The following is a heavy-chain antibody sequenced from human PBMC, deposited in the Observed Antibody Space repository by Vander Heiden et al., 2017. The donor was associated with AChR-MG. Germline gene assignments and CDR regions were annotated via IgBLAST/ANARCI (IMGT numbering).Heavy chain of an antibody. J-gene: IGHJ6*04. Sequence: QVQLQQWGAGLLKPSETLSLTCAVYGGSFSGYYWSWIRQPPGKGLEWIGEINHSGSTNYNPSLKSRVTISVDTSKNQFSLKLSSVTAADTAVYYCARVRAFGYSVSLKQMDVWGKGTTVTVSS. CDR2: INHSGST. CDR1: GGSFSGYY. D-gene: IGHD1-26*01. V-gene: IGHV4-34*01. CDR3: ARVRAFGYSVSLKQMDV.